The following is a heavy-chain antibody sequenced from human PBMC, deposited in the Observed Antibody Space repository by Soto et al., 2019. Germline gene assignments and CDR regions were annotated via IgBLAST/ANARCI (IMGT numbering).Heavy chain of an antibody. Sequence: QVQLQESGPGLVKPSETLSVTCTVSGGSISSYYWSWIRQPPGKGLEWIGFIFYSGSTSYNPSLKSRVTISIDTSEYQFSLKLNSVTAADTAVYYCASLIGDPVLSFEYWGQGTLVAVSS. D-gene: IGHD3-10*01. CDR1: GGSISSYY. CDR3: ASLIGDPVLSFEY. CDR2: IFYSGST. V-gene: IGHV4-59*01. J-gene: IGHJ4*02.